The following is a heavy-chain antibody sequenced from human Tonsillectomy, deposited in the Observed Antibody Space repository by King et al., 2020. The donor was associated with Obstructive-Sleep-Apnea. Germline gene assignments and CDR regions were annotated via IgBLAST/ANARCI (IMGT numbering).Heavy chain of an antibody. V-gene: IGHV3-23*04. D-gene: IGHD4-17*01. CDR2: ISVSGGST. CDR1: GFTFSSYA. CDR3: ANSGLDDYGDYVGY. J-gene: IGHJ4*02. Sequence: VQLVESGGGLVQPGGSLRLSCAASGFTFSSYAMSGVRQAPGKGLEWGSAISVSGGSTYYADSGKGRFTISRDNSKNTLYLQMNSLRAEDTAVYYCANSGLDDYGDYVGYWGQGTLVTVSS.